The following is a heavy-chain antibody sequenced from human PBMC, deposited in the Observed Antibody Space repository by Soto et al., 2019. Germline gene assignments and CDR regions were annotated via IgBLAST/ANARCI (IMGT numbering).Heavy chain of an antibody. D-gene: IGHD3-10*01. Sequence: ASVKVSCKASGYTFTGSYIPWVRHAPGQGLEWMGSINPNSGCTNYAQKFQGRVTMTRDTAISTASMELSRLRSDDTAVYYCANGGGIAARPVLNTMVRGALGYYGMDVWGQGTTVTVSS. CDR2: INPNSGCT. CDR1: GYTFTGSY. CDR3: ANGGGIAARPVLNTMVRGALGYYGMDV. J-gene: IGHJ6*02. V-gene: IGHV1-2*02.